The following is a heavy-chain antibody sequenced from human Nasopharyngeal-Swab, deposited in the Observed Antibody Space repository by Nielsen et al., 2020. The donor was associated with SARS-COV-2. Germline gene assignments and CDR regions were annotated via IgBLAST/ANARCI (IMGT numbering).Heavy chain of an antibody. J-gene: IGHJ4*02. CDR1: GFTFSNAW. Sequence: GGSLRLSCAASGFTFSNAWMSWVRQAPGKGLEWVGRIKSKTDGGTTDYAAPVKGRFTISRDDSKNTLYLQMNSLETEDTAVYYCTRGGASAKYCFDYWGRGTLVTVSS. CDR3: TRGGASAKYCFDY. V-gene: IGHV3-15*01. D-gene: IGHD6-13*01. CDR2: IKSKTDGGTT.